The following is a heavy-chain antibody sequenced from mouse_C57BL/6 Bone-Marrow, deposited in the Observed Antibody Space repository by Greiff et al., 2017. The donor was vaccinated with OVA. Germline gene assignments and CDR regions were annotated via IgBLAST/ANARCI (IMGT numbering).Heavy chain of an antibody. CDR2: IDPSDSYT. Sequence: QVQLQQPGAELVMPGASVKLSCKASGYTFTSYWMHWVKQRPGQCLEWIGEIDPSDSYTNYNQKFKGKSTLTVDKSSSTAYMQLSSLTSEDSAVYYCAREGWGAWFAYWGQGTLVTVSA. J-gene: IGHJ3*01. V-gene: IGHV1-69*01. CDR3: AREGWGAWFAY. CDR1: GYTFTSYW. D-gene: IGHD2-3*01.